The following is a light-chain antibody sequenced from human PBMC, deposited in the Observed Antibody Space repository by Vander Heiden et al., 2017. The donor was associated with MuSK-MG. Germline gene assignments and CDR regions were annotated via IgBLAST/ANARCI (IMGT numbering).Light chain of an antibody. CDR2: NAS. CDR1: QDISKY. CDR3: QHNDNPLT. Sequence: DIQITQSPSSLSASVGDRVTITCQASQDISKYLNWYQHKPGKAPKFLIYNASNLQTGVPSRFSRGGSGTDFTFTISSLQPEEIATYCCQHNDNPLTFSGGTKVEIK. J-gene: IGKJ4*01. V-gene: IGKV1-33*01.